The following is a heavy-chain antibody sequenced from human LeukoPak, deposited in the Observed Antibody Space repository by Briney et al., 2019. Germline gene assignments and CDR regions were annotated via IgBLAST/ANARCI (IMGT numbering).Heavy chain of an antibody. CDR2: ISGSGGST. CDR3: AKDRIAVAVYWPYYMDV. Sequence: PGGSLRLSCAASGFTFSSYAMSWVRQAPGKGLEWVSAISGSGGSTYYADSVKGRFTISRDNSKNTLYLQMNSLRAEDTAVYYCAKDRIAVAVYWPYYMDVWGKGTTVTVSS. V-gene: IGHV3-23*01. D-gene: IGHD6-19*01. CDR1: GFTFSSYA. J-gene: IGHJ6*03.